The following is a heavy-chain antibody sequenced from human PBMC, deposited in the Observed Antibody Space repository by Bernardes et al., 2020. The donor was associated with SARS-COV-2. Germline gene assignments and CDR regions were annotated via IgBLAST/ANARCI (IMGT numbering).Heavy chain of an antibody. CDR3: ARDRIQLWSRSYGMDV. Sequence: GGSLRLSCAASGFTFSSYAMHWVRQAPGKGLEWVAVISYDGSNKYYADSVKGRFTISRDNSKNTLYLQMNSLRAEDTAVYYCARDRIQLWSRSYGMDVWGQGTTVTVSS. J-gene: IGHJ6*02. D-gene: IGHD5-18*01. CDR1: GFTFSSYA. CDR2: ISYDGSNK. V-gene: IGHV3-30-3*01.